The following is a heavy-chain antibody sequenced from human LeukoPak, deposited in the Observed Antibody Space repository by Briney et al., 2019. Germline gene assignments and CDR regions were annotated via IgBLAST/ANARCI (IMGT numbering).Heavy chain of an antibody. D-gene: IGHD1/OR15-1a*01. CDR1: GTSIRSYG. V-gene: IGHV1-69*06. Sequence: SGKFSCKASGTSIRSYGISWGRQAPGQGLNGRGKIITVFRTENYAKKFQDRVTIAADIASNTAYIALTSLTSEDTAVYFCAKQGEIRQDYYMDVWGNGTTVTVSS. J-gene: IGHJ6*03. CDR3: AKQGEIRQDYYMDV. CDR2: IITVFRTE.